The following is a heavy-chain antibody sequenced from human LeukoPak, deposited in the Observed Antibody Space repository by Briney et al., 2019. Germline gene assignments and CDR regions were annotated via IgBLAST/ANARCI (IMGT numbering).Heavy chain of an antibody. CDR3: ARDIATGYYYYGMDV. D-gene: IGHD6-13*01. CDR1: GFTFSDYY. V-gene: IGHV3-11*06. J-gene: IGHJ6*04. Sequence: GGSLRPSCAASGFTFSDYYMSWIRQAPGKGLEWVSYISSSSSYTNYADSVKGRFTISRDNAKNSLYLQMNSLRAEDTAVYYCARDIATGYYYYGMDVWGKGTTVTVSS. CDR2: ISSSSSYT.